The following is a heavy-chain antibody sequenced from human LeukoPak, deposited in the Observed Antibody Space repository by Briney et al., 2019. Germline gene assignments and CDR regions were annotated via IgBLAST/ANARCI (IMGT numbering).Heavy chain of an antibody. D-gene: IGHD5-18*01. CDR1: GYTFTGYY. Sequence: ASVKVSCKASGYTFTGYYMHWVRQAPGKGLEWMGGFDPEDGETIYAQKFQGRVTMTEDTSTDTAYMELSSLRSEDTAVYYCATGQLWLPDTFDYWGQGTLVTVSS. J-gene: IGHJ4*02. V-gene: IGHV1-24*01. CDR3: ATGQLWLPDTFDY. CDR2: FDPEDGET.